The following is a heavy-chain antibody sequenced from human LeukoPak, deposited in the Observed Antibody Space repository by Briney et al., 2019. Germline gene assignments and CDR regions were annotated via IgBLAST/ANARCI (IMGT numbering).Heavy chain of an antibody. CDR2: INSDDSST. J-gene: IGHJ4*02. CDR1: GFTFSDYW. Sequence: RGSLRLSCAASGFTFSDYWMYWVRQAPGKGLVWVSPINSDDSSTSYADSVQGRFTISRDNAKNTLYLQMNSLRAEDTAVYYCATCVAVPGLPDSWGQGTLVHVSS. V-gene: IGHV3-74*01. CDR3: ATCVAVPGLPDS. D-gene: IGHD6-19*01.